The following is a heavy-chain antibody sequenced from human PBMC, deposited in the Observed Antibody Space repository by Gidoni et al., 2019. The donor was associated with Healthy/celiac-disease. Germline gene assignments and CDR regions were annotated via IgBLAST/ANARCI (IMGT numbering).Heavy chain of an antibody. CDR1: GFTFSSYG. D-gene: IGHD1-26*01. J-gene: IGHJ4*02. Sequence: QVQLVESGAGVVQPGRSLRLSWPAAGFTFSSYGMHLVRQAPGKGLEWVAVIWYDGSNKYYADSVKGRFTISRDNSKNTLYLQMNSLRAEDTAVYYCARDHQWELPSYYFDYWGQGTLVTVSS. CDR3: ARDHQWELPSYYFDY. V-gene: IGHV3-33*08. CDR2: IWYDGSNK.